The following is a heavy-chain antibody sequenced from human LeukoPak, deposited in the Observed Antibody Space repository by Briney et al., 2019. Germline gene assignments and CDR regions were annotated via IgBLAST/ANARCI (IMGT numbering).Heavy chain of an antibody. J-gene: IGHJ2*01. CDR3: AKIGVSGHWYFDL. CDR1: ESTFSSFP. D-gene: IGHD5/OR15-5a*01. Sequence: PGGSRRLSCTASESTFSSFPMSWVRQAPGRGLEWISSISSSGSHIYYADSLKGRFTVSRDSAKNSLYVQMNSLRAEDTAVYYCAKIGVSGHWYFDLWGRGTLVTVSS. CDR2: ISSSGSHI. V-gene: IGHV3-21*01.